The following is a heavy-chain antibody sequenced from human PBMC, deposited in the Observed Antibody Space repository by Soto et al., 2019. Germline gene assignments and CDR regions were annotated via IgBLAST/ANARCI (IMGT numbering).Heavy chain of an antibody. CDR2: IYYSGST. V-gene: IGHV4-31*03. CDR1: GGSISSGGYY. Sequence: PSETLSLTCTVSGGSISSGGYYWSWIRQHPGKGLEWIGYIYYSGSTYYNPSLKSRVTISVDTSKNQFSLKLSSVTAADTAVYYCARSYHPWVPAAMTGNWFDPWGQGTLVTVSS. CDR3: ARSYHPWVPAAMTGNWFDP. J-gene: IGHJ5*02. D-gene: IGHD2-2*01.